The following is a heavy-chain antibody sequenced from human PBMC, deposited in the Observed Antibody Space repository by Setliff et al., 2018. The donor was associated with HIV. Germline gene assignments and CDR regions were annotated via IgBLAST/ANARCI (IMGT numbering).Heavy chain of an antibody. CDR3: AKDLSYDSGIDH. CDR1: GFIFSNHG. D-gene: IGHD3-22*01. J-gene: IGHJ4*02. V-gene: IGHV3-30*18. CDR2: ISFDGSTK. Sequence: GESLKISCAASGFIFSNHGMHWVRQAPGKGLEWVAVISFDGSTKAYADSVKGRFSISRDNRKNTLYVQTNSLRIEDTAVYYCAKDLSYDSGIDHWGQGTVVTVSS.